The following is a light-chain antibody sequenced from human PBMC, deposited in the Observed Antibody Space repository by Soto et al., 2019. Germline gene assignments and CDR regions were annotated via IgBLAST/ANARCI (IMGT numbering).Light chain of an antibody. CDR1: QSVSSNY. Sequence: EIVLTQSPGTLSLSPGERATLSCRASQSVSSNYLAWYQQKPGQAPRLLIYGASSRATGIPDRFGGSGSGTDFTLTISRLEPEDFAVYYCQQYDGSRTFGQGTKVEIK. J-gene: IGKJ1*01. V-gene: IGKV3-20*01. CDR3: QQYDGSRT. CDR2: GAS.